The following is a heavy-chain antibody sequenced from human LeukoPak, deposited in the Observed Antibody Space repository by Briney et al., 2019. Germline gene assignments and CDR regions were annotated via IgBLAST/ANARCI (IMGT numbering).Heavy chain of an antibody. Sequence: SETLSLTCTVSGGSISSHCWSWIRQPPGKGLEWIGYIYYSGSTNYNPSLKSRVTISVDTSKNQFSLKLSSVTAADTAVYYCARASGSSLFDYWGQGTLVTVSS. CDR2: IYYSGST. D-gene: IGHD1-26*01. J-gene: IGHJ4*02. CDR3: ARASGSSLFDY. V-gene: IGHV4-59*11. CDR1: GGSISSHC.